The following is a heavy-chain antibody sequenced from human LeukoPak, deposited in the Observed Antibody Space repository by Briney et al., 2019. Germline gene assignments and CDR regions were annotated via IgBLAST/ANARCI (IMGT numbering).Heavy chain of an antibody. CDR2: IYSDGSRT. CDR1: GFTFSSYW. J-gene: IGHJ4*02. Sequence: GGSLRLSCAASGFTFSSYWMHWVRQGPGKGLVWVSRIYSDGSRTNNADSVKGRFTISRDNAKNTLYPQMNSLRAEDTAVYHCAREPREYSSGWYVFDYWGQGTLVTVSS. CDR3: AREPREYSSGWYVFDY. V-gene: IGHV3-74*01. D-gene: IGHD6-19*01.